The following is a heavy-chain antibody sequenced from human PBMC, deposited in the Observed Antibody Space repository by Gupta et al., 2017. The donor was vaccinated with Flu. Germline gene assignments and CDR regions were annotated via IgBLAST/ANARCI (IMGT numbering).Heavy chain of an antibody. CDR1: GYTFTSYN. D-gene: IGHD5-12*01. Sequence: QAQLVQSGGEVKKPGASVKVSCKTSGYTFTSYNINWVRQAPGQGLEWMGWISIYNGHTRSAQKVQDRIAMTTDASTSTVYMELRGLKSDDTAIYYCARELGYSKPGWFDPWGQGTLVTVSS. V-gene: IGHV1-18*01. J-gene: IGHJ5*02. CDR2: ISIYNGHT. CDR3: ARELGYSKPGWFDP.